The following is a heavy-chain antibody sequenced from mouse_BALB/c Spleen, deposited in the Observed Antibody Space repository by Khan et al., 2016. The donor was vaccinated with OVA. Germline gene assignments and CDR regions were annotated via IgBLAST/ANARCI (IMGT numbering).Heavy chain of an antibody. CDR2: IDPSDTYT. CDR1: GYTFTSYW. D-gene: IGHD1-1*01. Sequence: QVQLQQPGAELVKPGASVKLSCKASGYTFTSYWMHWMKQRPGQGLEWIGEIDPSDTYTNYNQNFKGKATLTVDKSSSTAYMQLSSLTSEDSAVYYCARSCYDGSSTWIAYWGQGTLVTVSA. J-gene: IGHJ3*01. V-gene: IGHV1-69*02. CDR3: ARSCYDGSSTWIAY.